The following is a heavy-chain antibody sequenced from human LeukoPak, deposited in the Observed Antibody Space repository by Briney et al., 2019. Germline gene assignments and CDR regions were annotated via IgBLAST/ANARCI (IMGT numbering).Heavy chain of an antibody. J-gene: IGHJ4*02. CDR1: GFTFSSYG. D-gene: IGHD3-22*01. CDR3: ARDLDYYDSSGYYNFDY. CDR2: ISYDGSNK. Sequence: GGSLRLSCAASGFTFSSYGMHWVRQAPGKGLEWVAVISYDGSNKYYADSVKGRFTISRDNSKNTLYLQMNSLRAEDTAVYYCARDLDYYDSSGYYNFDYWGQGTLVTVSS. V-gene: IGHV3-30*03.